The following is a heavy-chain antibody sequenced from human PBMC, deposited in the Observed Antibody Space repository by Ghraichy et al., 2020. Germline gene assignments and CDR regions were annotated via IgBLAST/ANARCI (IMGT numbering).Heavy chain of an antibody. CDR3: VRVGFYGSSGYLGYHYYMDV. CDR1: GFSFSPYS. V-gene: IGHV3-21*01. J-gene: IGHJ6*03. D-gene: IGHD3-22*01. CDR2: ITGSSSHK. Sequence: GESLNISCAASGFSFSPYSMDWVRQAPGRGLEWVSSITGSSSHKEYADSVKGRFTISRDNAKTSVFLEMNSLRAEDTAVYYCVRVGFYGSSGYLGYHYYMDVWGKGTTVTVSS.